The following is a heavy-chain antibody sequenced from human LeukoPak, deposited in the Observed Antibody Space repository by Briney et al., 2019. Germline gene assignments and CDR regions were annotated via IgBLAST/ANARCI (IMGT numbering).Heavy chain of an antibody. CDR2: IKQDASDK. J-gene: IGHJ4*02. Sequence: PGGSLRLSCAASGITFSNAWMTWVRQAPGKGLEWVASIKQDASDKYYVDSAKGRFTISRDNAKNSLFLQMISLRAEDTALYYCVRDPVDYWGQGILVTVSS. V-gene: IGHV3-7*01. CDR1: GITFSNAW. CDR3: VRDPVDY.